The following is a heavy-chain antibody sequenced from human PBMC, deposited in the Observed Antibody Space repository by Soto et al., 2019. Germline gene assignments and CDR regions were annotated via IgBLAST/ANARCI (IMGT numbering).Heavy chain of an antibody. CDR1: GFNFGASW. Sequence: EVQLMESGGGLVQPGGALRLSCAASGFNFGASWMAWVRQAPGKGLEWVADIKQDGSEQNYVDSVKGRVTIPRDDAKNSLYLQITGLSAEDTAVYYCARDPFYGASDYWGLGTLVTVSS. CDR2: IKQDGSEQ. D-gene: IGHD3-10*01. J-gene: IGHJ4*02. V-gene: IGHV3-7*01. CDR3: ARDPFYGASDY.